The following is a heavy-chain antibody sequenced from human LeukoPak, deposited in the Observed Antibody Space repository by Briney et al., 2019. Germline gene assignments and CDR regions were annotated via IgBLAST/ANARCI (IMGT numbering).Heavy chain of an antibody. D-gene: IGHD6-6*01. Sequence: SVKVSCKASGGTFSSYAISWVRQAPGQGLEWMGGIIPIFGTANYAQKFQGRVTITADESTSTAYMELSSLRSEDTAVYYCASVGGLAARSYYYYMDVWGKGTTVTVSS. CDR2: IIPIFGTA. CDR1: GGTFSSYA. CDR3: ASVGGLAARSYYYYMDV. V-gene: IGHV1-69*13. J-gene: IGHJ6*03.